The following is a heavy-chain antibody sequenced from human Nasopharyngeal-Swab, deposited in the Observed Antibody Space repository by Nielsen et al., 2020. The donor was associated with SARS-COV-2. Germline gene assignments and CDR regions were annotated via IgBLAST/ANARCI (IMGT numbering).Heavy chain of an antibody. CDR2: MNPNSGNT. V-gene: IGHV1-8*02. D-gene: IGHD2-2*01. J-gene: IGHJ6*03. Sequence: ASVKVSCKASGYTFTSYYMHWVRQAPGQGLEWMGWMNPNSGNTGYAQKFQGRVTMTRNTSISTAYMELSSLRSEDTAVYYCARHLRVVPAAKRYYYYYMDVWGKGTTVTVSS. CDR1: GYTFTSYY. CDR3: ARHLRVVPAAKRYYYYYMDV.